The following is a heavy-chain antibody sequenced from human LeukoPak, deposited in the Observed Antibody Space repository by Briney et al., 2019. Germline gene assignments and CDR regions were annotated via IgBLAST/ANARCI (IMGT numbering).Heavy chain of an antibody. J-gene: IGHJ6*03. D-gene: IGHD3-3*01. Sequence: SETLSLTCTVSGGSISSYYWSWIRQPPGKGLEWIGYIYTSGSTNYNPSLNSRVTISVDTSKNQFSLKLSSVTAADTAVYYCARHGASFWGGLVPYYYMDVWGKGTTVTVSS. CDR2: IYTSGST. V-gene: IGHV4-4*09. CDR3: ARHGASFWGGLVPYYYMDV. CDR1: GGSISSYY.